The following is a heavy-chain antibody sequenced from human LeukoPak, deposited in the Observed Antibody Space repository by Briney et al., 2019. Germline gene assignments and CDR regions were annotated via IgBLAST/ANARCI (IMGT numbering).Heavy chain of an antibody. J-gene: IGHJ4*02. V-gene: IGHV3-30*19. CDR3: AREVPVGATKAFDY. D-gene: IGHD1-26*01. Sequence: GGSLRLSCAASGFTFSSYGMHWVRQAPGKGLEWVAVISYDGSNKYYADSVKGRFTTSRDNSKNTLYLQMNNLRAEDTAVYYCAREVPVGATKAFDYWGQGTLVTVSS. CDR2: ISYDGSNK. CDR1: GFTFSSYG.